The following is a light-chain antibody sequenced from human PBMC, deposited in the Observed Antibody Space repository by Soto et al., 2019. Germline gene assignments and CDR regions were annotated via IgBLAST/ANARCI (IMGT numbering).Light chain of an antibody. J-gene: IGKJ5*01. V-gene: IGKV3-15*01. Sequence: DIVMTQSPATLSVSPGERATLSCRASQSVSSNLAWYQQKPGQAPRLLIYGASTRATGIPARFSGSGSGTEFTLTISRLEPEDFAVYYCQHFGDSPITFGQGTRLEIK. CDR1: QSVSSN. CDR2: GAS. CDR3: QHFGDSPIT.